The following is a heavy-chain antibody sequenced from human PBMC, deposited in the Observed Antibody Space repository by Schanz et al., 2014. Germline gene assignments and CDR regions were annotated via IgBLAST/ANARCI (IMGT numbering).Heavy chain of an antibody. V-gene: IGHV3-23*01. J-gene: IGHJ4*02. CDR2: ISGGGGTT. CDR1: GFTFGDYA. D-gene: IGHD2-8*02. Sequence: EVQLLESGGGLVQPGGSLRLSCAASGFTFGDYAMTWVRQAPGKGLEWVSAISGGGGTTYYTDSVKGRFTISRDNSKSTLYVEMNSLRVEDTAVYYCAKTLFPGGTQTFGNWGRGTLVTVSS. CDR3: AKTLFPGGTQTFGN.